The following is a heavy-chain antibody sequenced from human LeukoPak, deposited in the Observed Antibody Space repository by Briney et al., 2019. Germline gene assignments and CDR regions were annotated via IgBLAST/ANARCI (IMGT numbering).Heavy chain of an antibody. D-gene: IGHD3-3*01. CDR3: ARDAFGVDKSPF. CDR2: INSDGSDT. CDR1: GLTFSGYW. V-gene: IGHV3-74*01. Sequence: GGSLRLSCVASGLTFSGYWMHWVRQAPGKGLVWVSCINSDGSDTSYADSVEGRFTISRDNAKNTLYLQMDSLRAEDTAVYYCARDAFGVDKSPFWGQGTLVTVSS. J-gene: IGHJ4*02.